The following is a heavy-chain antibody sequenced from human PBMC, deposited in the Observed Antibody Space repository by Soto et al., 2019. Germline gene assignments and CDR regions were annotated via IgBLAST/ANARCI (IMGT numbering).Heavy chain of an antibody. CDR1: GGTFSSYA. J-gene: IGHJ4*02. Sequence: SVKVSCKASGGTFSSYAISWVRQAPGQGLEWMGGIIPIFGTANYAQKFQGRVTIAADESTSTAYMELSSLRSEDTAVYYCAAAYSGSYPLWYYFDYWGQGTLVTVSS. CDR2: IIPIFGTA. CDR3: AAAYSGSYPLWYYFDY. D-gene: IGHD1-26*01. V-gene: IGHV1-69*13.